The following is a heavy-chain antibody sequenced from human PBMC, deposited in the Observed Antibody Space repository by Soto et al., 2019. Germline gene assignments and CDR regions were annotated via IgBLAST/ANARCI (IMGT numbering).Heavy chain of an antibody. D-gene: IGHD2-2*03. V-gene: IGHV4-34*01. CDR1: RGSFSGYY. Sequence: SETLSLTCVVYRGSFSGYYWSWIRQPPGKGLGWIGEINHSGSTNYNPSLKSRVTISVDTSKNQFSLKLSSVTAADTAVYYCASIGYCSSTSCLPGAFDIWGQGTMVTVSS. CDR3: ASIGYCSSTSCLPGAFDI. J-gene: IGHJ3*02. CDR2: INHSGST.